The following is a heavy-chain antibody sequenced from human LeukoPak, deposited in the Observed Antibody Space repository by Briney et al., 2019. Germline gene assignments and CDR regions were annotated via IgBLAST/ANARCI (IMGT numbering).Heavy chain of an antibody. D-gene: IGHD5-12*01. CDR2: IYHSGGT. V-gene: IGHV4-38-2*02. Sequence: SETLSLTCTVSGYSISSGYYWGWIRQPPGKGLEWIGSIYHSGGTYYNPSLKSRVTISVDTSKNQFSLKLSSVTAADTAVYYCARVPWLRPLYYYYYYMDVWGKGTTVTVSS. CDR1: GYSISSGYY. CDR3: ARVPWLRPLYYYYYYMDV. J-gene: IGHJ6*03.